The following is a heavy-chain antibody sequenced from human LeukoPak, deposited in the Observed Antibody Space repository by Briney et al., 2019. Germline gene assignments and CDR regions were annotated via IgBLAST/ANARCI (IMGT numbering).Heavy chain of an antibody. CDR3: ARGHSQQLDGAYFDY. J-gene: IGHJ4*02. V-gene: IGHV1-69*13. CDR2: IIPIFGTA. CDR1: GGTFSSYA. D-gene: IGHD6-13*01. Sequence: ASVTVSCTAPGGTFSSYAISWVRQAPGQGLEWMGGIIPIFGTANYAQKFQGRVTITADESTSTAYMELSSLRSEDTAVYYCARGHSQQLDGAYFDYWGQGTLVTVSS.